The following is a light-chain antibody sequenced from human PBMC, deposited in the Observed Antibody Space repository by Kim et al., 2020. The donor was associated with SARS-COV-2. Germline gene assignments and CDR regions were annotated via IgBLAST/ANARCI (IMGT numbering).Light chain of an antibody. Sequence: VSPRERATLSCRASQSVRSNLAWYQQKPGQAPRLLIYGASTRATGIPARFSGSGSGTEFTLTISSLQSEDFAVYFCQQYNTWPRTFGQGTKVEIK. CDR3: QQYNTWPRT. V-gene: IGKV3-15*01. CDR2: GAS. CDR1: QSVRSN. J-gene: IGKJ1*01.